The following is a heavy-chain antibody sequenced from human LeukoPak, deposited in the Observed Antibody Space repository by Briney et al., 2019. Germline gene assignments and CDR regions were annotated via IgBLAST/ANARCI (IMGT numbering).Heavy chain of an antibody. V-gene: IGHV2-70*04. CDR2: NDWDDDK. J-gene: IGHJ4*02. Sequence: SGPALVKPTQTLTLTCTFSGFSLSTSGMRVSWIRQPPGKALEWLARNDWDDDKFYSTSLKTRLTISKDASKNQVVLTMTNMDPVDTAPYYCARTPYCGGDCYVDYWGQGTLVTVSS. CDR1: GFSLSTSGMR. CDR3: ARTPYCGGDCYVDY. D-gene: IGHD2-21*02.